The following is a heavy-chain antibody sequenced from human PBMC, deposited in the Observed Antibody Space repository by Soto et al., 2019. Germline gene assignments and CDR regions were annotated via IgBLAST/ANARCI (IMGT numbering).Heavy chain of an antibody. D-gene: IGHD4-17*01. J-gene: IGHJ6*02. CDR1: GGSISSGDYY. CDR3: ASHDYAHYGIDV. CDR2: VYYSGSS. Sequence: QVQLQESGPGLVKPSQTLSLTCTVSGGSISSGDYYWGWIRQPPGKGLEWSGYVYYSGSSYYNPSLNRRVTISVETSKTQFSLKLGSVTAADTAVYYCASHDYAHYGIDVWGQGTTVPVSS. V-gene: IGHV4-30-4*01.